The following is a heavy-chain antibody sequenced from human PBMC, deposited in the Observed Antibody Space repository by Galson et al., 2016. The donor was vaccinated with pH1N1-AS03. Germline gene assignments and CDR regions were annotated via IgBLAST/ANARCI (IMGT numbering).Heavy chain of an antibody. CDR1: GYTFTGHW. Sequence: SVKVSCKASGYTFTGHWIHWVRQAPGQGPEWMGWINRNGGDTKYAQKFQGRVTMTRDTSITTAYLELSGLRSDDTAVYSCATYRHFYGSSGPTTPYGLDVWGQGTTVTVSS. CDR3: ATYRHFYGSSGPTTPYGLDV. J-gene: IGHJ6*02. CDR2: INRNGGDT. D-gene: IGHD3-22*01. V-gene: IGHV1-2*02.